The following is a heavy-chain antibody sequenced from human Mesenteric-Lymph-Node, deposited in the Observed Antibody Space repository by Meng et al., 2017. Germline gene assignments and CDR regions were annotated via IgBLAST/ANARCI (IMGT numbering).Heavy chain of an antibody. CDR3: ARVSSGWDYFDY. CDR1: GGYVSRGGNY. CDR2: SDYSWRT. V-gene: IGHV4-31*03. Sequence: RVKPSMILSLTCTVSGGYVSRGGNYGTGILKHPGKGLEWFGVSDYSWRTSYNPSLKRRVIISLDTSKNQFSLNLRYVTAADKAVYYCARVSSGWDYFDYWGQGTLVTVSS. D-gene: IGHD6-19*01. J-gene: IGHJ4*02.